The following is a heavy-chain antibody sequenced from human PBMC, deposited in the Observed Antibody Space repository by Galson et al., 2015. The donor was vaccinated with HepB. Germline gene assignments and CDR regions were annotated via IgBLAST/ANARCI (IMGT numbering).Heavy chain of an antibody. CDR1: GGSISSGGYY. D-gene: IGHD2-8*01. Sequence: TLSLTCTVSGGSISSGGYYWSWIRQHPGKGLEWIEYIYYSGSTYYNPSLKSRVTISVDTSKNQFSLKLSSVTAADTAVYYCARDDILIIYAMRYWGQGTLVTVSS. CDR3: ARDDILIIYAMRY. V-gene: IGHV4-31*03. CDR2: IYYSGST. J-gene: IGHJ4*02.